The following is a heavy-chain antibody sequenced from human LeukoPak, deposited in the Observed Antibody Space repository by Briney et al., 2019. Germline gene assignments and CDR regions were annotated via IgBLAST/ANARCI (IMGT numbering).Heavy chain of an antibody. Sequence: SETLSLTCTVSGGSISTYYWGWIRQPPGKGLEWIGSIYYSGSTYYNPSLKSRVTISVDTSKNQFSLKLNSVTAADTAVYYCARGVGVVAINPPHFDYWGQGTLVTVSS. V-gene: IGHV4-39*07. CDR2: IYYSGST. CDR1: GGSISTYY. CDR3: ARGVGVVAINPPHFDY. D-gene: IGHD2-21*01. J-gene: IGHJ4*02.